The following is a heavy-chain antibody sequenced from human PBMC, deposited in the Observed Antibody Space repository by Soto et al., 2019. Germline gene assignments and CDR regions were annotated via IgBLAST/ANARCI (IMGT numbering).Heavy chain of an antibody. CDR1: GDSISGGASF. V-gene: IGHV4-31*03. CDR3: AKLSCTSSTCYFPGWFDP. Sequence: SETLSLTCTVSGDSISGGASFWSWIRQPPGKGLEWIANVYYSGSSYYNPSLKSRLTISVDTTKNEFSLQLKSMTAADTAVYYCAKLSCTSSTCYFPGWFDPWGQGTLVTVSS. D-gene: IGHD2-2*01. J-gene: IGHJ5*02. CDR2: VYYSGSS.